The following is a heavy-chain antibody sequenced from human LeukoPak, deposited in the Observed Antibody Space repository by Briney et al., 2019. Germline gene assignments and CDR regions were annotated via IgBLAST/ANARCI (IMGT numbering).Heavy chain of an antibody. CDR2: IYYSGST. Sequence: SETLSLTCTVSGGSVSSYYWTWIRQFPGKGLEWIGYIYYSGSTNYNPSLKSRVTISVDASKNQFSLKLSSVTAADTAVYYCARHVPYGGNSEVDYWGQGTLVTVSS. D-gene: IGHD4-23*01. J-gene: IGHJ4*02. CDR1: GGSVSSYY. CDR3: ARHVPYGGNSEVDY. V-gene: IGHV4-59*08.